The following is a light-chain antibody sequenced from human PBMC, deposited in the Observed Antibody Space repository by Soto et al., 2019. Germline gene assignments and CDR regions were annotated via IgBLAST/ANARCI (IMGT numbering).Light chain of an antibody. CDR2: TAS. CDR3: QQLNNYPIT. CDR1: QGISGY. J-gene: IGKJ5*01. V-gene: IGKV1-9*01. Sequence: IQLTQSPSFLSASIGDRVTITCRTSQGISGYLAWCQQKPGKAPKLLIYTASTLQSGVPSRFSGSGSGTEFTLTISSLQPEDFATYYCQQLNNYPITFGQGTRLEIK.